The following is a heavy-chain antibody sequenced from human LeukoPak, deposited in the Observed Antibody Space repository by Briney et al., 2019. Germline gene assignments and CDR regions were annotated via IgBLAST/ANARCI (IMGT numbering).Heavy chain of an antibody. Sequence: GGSLRLSCAASGFTFSKYWMLWVRHAPGKGLESVSRINTDGTVTTYADSVKGRFTVSRDNANNTMFLQMNSVRDEDTAVYYCATKQWLAPPPDSWGQGTPVTVSS. CDR3: ATKQWLAPPPDS. CDR1: GFTFSKYW. V-gene: IGHV3-74*01. CDR2: INTDGTVT. J-gene: IGHJ4*02. D-gene: IGHD6-19*01.